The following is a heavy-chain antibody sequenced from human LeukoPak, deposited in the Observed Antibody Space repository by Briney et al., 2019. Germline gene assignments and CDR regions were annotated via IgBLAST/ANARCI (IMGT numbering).Heavy chain of an antibody. CDR1: GGSISSYY. D-gene: IGHD3-22*01. V-gene: IGHV4-59*01. Sequence: SETLSLTCTVSGGSISSYYWSWIRQPPGKRLEWIGYIYYSGSTNYNPSLKSRVTISVDTSKNQFSLKLSSVTAADTAVYYCARGKYYYDSSGYYFIDYWGQGTLVTVPS. CDR3: ARGKYYYDSSGYYFIDY. CDR2: IYYSGST. J-gene: IGHJ4*02.